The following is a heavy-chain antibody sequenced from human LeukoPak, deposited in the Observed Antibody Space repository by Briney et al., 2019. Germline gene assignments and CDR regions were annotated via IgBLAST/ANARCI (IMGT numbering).Heavy chain of an antibody. CDR1: GFPFSDYS. CDR2: ISKSSTST. V-gene: IGHV3-21*01. CDR3: ARLLGMIVFAEADAFEV. Sequence: GGSLRLSCAASGFPFSDYSMNWVRQAPGKGLEWVSSISKSSTSTFYADSVQGRFIISRDNARNSLFLQMNSLTAEDTAVYYCARLLGMIVFAEADAFEVWGQGARVTVSS. J-gene: IGHJ3*01. D-gene: IGHD3-16*01.